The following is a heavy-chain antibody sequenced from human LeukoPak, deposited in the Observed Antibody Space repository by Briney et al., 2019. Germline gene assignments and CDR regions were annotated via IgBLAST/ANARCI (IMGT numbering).Heavy chain of an antibody. D-gene: IGHD5-24*01. J-gene: IGHJ4*02. CDR1: EYTFTDYA. CDR2: INAGNGNT. Sequence: GASVKVSCKASEYTFTDYAINWERQAPGQRLEWMGWINAGNGNTRYSQRFQGRVTITRDTSASTAYMELSSLTSEDTAVYYCARGRWSATTASYYLDFWGQGTLVTVSS. CDR3: ARGRWSATTASYYLDF. V-gene: IGHV1-3*01.